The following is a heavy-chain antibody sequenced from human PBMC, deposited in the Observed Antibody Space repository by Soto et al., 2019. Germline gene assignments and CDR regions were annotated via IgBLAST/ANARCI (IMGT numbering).Heavy chain of an antibody. D-gene: IGHD4-17*01. V-gene: IGHV2-5*02. Sequence: QITLKESGPTLVKPTQTLTLTCTFSGFSLTTSGVGVGWIRQPPGKALEWLALIYWDDDKRYSPSLRSRLTITKDTSKNQLVLTMPNMDPVDTATYYCAHRMTYDDWDYWGQGTLVTVSS. CDR3: AHRMTYDDWDY. CDR2: IYWDDDK. CDR1: GFSLTTSGVG. J-gene: IGHJ4*02.